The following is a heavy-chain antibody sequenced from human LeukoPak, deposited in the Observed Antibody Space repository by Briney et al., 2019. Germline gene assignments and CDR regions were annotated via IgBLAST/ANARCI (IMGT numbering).Heavy chain of an antibody. Sequence: GASVKVSCKASGNTFTSYNINWVRQAIGQGLEWMGWINTNTGNPTYAQGFTGRFVFSLDTSVSTAYPQISSLKAEDTAVYYCARPDLTDYGDLRIWGQGTLVTVSS. V-gene: IGHV7-4-1*02. J-gene: IGHJ4*02. CDR3: ARPDLTDYGDLRI. CDR1: GNTFTSYN. CDR2: INTNTGNP. D-gene: IGHD4-17*01.